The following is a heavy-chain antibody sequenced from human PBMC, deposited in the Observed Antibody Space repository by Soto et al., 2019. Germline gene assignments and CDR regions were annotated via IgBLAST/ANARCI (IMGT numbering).Heavy chain of an antibody. CDR1: GGSISSSSYY. V-gene: IGHV4-39*07. CDR2: IYYSGST. J-gene: IGHJ6*02. CDR3: ARTRDNNINYYYALDV. Sequence: NPSETLSLTCTVSGGSISSSSYYWGWIRQPPGKGLEWIGSIYYSGSTYYNPSLKSRVTISVDTSKNQFSLKLSSVTAADTAVYYCARTRDNNINYYYALDVWGPGTTVTVSS. D-gene: IGHD1-20*01.